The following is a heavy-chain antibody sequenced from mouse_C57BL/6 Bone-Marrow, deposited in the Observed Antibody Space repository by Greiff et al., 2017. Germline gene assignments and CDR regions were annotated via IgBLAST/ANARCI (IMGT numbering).Heavy chain of an antibody. CDR2: ISDGGSYT. CDR3: ARLWLDWYFDV. Sequence: EVQRVESGGGLVKPGGSLKLSCAASGFTFSSYAMSWVRQTPEKRLEWVATISDGGSYTYYPDNVKGRFTISSDNAKNHLYLQMSHLKSEDTAMYYCARLWLDWYFDVWGTGTTVTVSA. D-gene: IGHD2-2*01. CDR1: GFTFSSYA. V-gene: IGHV5-4*01. J-gene: IGHJ1*03.